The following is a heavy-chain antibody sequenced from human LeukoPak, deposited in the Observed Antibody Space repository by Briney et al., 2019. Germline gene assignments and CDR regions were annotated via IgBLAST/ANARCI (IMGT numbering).Heavy chain of an antibody. CDR1: GYSFTSYW. Sequence: GASLKIFCKGSGYSFTSYWIGWVRQMPGKGLEWMGIIYPGDSDTRYSPSFQGQVTISADKSISTAYLQWSSLKASDTAMEYCARGLEGSSGWYRDYAFDIWGQGTMVTVSS. CDR3: ARGLEGSSGWYRDYAFDI. CDR2: IYPGDSDT. V-gene: IGHV5-51*01. D-gene: IGHD6-19*01. J-gene: IGHJ3*02.